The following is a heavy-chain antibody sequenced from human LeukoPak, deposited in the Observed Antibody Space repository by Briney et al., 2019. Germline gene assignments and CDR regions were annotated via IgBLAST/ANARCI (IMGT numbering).Heavy chain of an antibody. Sequence: GGSLRLSCAASGFTFSNYGMHWVRQAPGKGLEWLAFVSYDGNKKYYADSVTGRFTISRDNSKNTLSLQMNSLRPEDTAVYYCANLVRASLIQEEYWGQGTLVIVSS. J-gene: IGHJ4*02. CDR2: VSYDGNKK. V-gene: IGHV3-30*18. CDR3: ANLVRASLIQEEY. D-gene: IGHD3-10*01. CDR1: GFTFSNYG.